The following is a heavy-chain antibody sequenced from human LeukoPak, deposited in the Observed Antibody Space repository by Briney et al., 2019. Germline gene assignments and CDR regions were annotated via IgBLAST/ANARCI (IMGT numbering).Heavy chain of an antibody. CDR1: GGSISSNTYY. J-gene: IGHJ4*02. V-gene: IGHV4-39*01. D-gene: IGHD6-13*01. CDR3: ARHDSSTWYVDY. CDR2: IYYSGST. Sequence: SETLSLTCTVSGGSISSNTYYWGWLRQPPGKGLEWIGSIYYSGSTYYNPSLKSRVTISVDTSKNQFSLKLSSVTAADTAVYYCARHDSSTWYVDYWGQGILVTASS.